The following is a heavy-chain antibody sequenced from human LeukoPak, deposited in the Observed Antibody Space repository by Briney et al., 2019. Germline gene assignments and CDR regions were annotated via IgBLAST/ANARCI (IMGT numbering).Heavy chain of an antibody. D-gene: IGHD3-22*01. J-gene: IGHJ4*02. Sequence: PSETLSLTCSVSGGSMSSYYWSWIRRAPGKGLEWIGYIYYSGSTSYNPSLKSRVTISVDTSKNQFSLKLSSVTAADTAVYYCARQYYYDSHTFDYWGQGTLVTVSS. CDR2: IYYSGST. CDR3: ARQYYYDSHTFDY. CDR1: GGSMSSYY. V-gene: IGHV4-59*08.